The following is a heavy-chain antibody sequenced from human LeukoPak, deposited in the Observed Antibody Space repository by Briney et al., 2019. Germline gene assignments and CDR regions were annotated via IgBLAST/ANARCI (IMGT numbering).Heavy chain of an antibody. V-gene: IGHV4-61*02. Sequence: SETLPLTCTVSGGSISSGSYYWSWLRQSAGKGLEWIGRIYTSGSTNYNPSLKSRVTISVDTSKNQFSLKLSSVTAADTAVYYCARRIAAAPMSWFDPWGQGTLVTVSS. J-gene: IGHJ5*02. CDR1: GGSISSGSYY. CDR3: ARRIAAAPMSWFDP. D-gene: IGHD6-13*01. CDR2: IYTSGST.